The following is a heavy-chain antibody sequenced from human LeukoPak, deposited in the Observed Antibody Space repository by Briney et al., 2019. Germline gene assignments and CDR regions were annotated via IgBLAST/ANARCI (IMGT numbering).Heavy chain of an antibody. J-gene: IGHJ5*02. D-gene: IGHD3-3*01. Sequence: PSETLSLTCTVSGGSISSDSYYWGWIRQPPGKGLEWIGTNYYSGSTYYNPSLRSPVTISVDTSKNQFSLKLNSVTAADTAVYYCARRFADFRFDPWGQGTLVTVSS. CDR3: ARRFADFRFDP. V-gene: IGHV4-39*01. CDR2: NYYSGST. CDR1: GGSISSDSYY.